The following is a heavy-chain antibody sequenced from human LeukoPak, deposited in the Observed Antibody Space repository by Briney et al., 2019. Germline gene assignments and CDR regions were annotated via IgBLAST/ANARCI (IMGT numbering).Heavy chain of an antibody. D-gene: IGHD1-1*01. V-gene: IGHV3-23*01. Sequence: PGGSLRLSCTASGFTFSSYSINWVRQAPGKGLEWVSSIDISGGSTYYADSVQGRFTISRDNSKNTLYLQMNSLRAEDTALYYCANEVRPNDYWGQGTLVTVSS. CDR1: GFTFSSYS. CDR2: IDISGGST. CDR3: ANEVRPNDY. J-gene: IGHJ4*02.